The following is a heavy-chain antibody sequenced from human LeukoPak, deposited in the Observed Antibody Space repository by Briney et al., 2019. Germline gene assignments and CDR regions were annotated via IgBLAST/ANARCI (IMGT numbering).Heavy chain of an antibody. CDR1: GGTFSSYA. D-gene: IGHD5-18*01. CDR3: AGGYSYGYIGY. J-gene: IGHJ4*02. V-gene: IGHV1-69*04. Sequence: GASVKVSCKASGGTFSSYAISWVRQAPRQGLEWMGRIIPILGIANYAQKFQGRVTITADKSTSTAYMELSSLRSEDTAVYYCAGGYSYGYIGYWGQGTLVTVSS. CDR2: IIPILGIA.